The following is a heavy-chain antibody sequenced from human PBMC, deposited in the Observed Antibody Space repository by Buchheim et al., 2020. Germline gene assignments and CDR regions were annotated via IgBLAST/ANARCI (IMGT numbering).Heavy chain of an antibody. D-gene: IGHD1-26*01. Sequence: QLQLQESGPGLVKPSETLFLTCTVSGGSISSSSYYWGWIRQPPGKGLEWIGSIYYSGSTYYNPSLKSRVTISVDTSKNQFSLKLSSVTAADAAVYYCARQGSPNWFDPWGQGTL. CDR1: GGSISSSSYY. CDR3: ARQGSPNWFDP. J-gene: IGHJ5*02. CDR2: IYYSGST. V-gene: IGHV4-39*01.